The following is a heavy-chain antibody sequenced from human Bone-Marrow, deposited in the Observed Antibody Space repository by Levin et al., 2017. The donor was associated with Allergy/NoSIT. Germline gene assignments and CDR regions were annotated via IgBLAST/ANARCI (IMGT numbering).Heavy chain of an antibody. J-gene: IGHJ6*02. CDR1: GFSVSDNY. Sequence: PSETLSLTCAASGFSVSDNYLAWVRQAPGRGLEWVSIIYSGGNTYDADAVRGRFTISKDSSQNRLLLQMNNLRPEDTATYYCATMSSPSYYYALDVWGQGTTVTVSS. CDR2: IYSGGNT. CDR3: ATMSSPSYYYALDV. V-gene: IGHV3-53*01.